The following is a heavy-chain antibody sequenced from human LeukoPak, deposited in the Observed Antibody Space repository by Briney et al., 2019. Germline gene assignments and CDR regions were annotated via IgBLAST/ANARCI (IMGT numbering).Heavy chain of an antibody. CDR2: IYTSGST. J-gene: IGHJ5*02. D-gene: IGHD3-9*01. V-gene: IGHV4-61*02. CDR1: GDSISSGIHY. CDR3: ARVKRMTGSWFDP. Sequence: PSQTLSLTCTVSGDSISSGIHYWNWIRQPAGKGLEWIGRIYTSGSTNYNPSLKSRVTISLDTSKNQFSLKLSSVTAADTAVYYCARVKRMTGSWFDPWGQGTLVTVSS.